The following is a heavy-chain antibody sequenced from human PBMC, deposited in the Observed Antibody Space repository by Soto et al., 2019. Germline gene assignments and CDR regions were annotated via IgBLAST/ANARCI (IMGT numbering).Heavy chain of an antibody. CDR2: INPNSGGT. V-gene: IGHV1-2*04. CDR3: ARGAVVVAATYYYYYMDV. Sequence: QVQLVQSGAEVKKPGASVKVSCKASGYTFTGYYMHWVRQAPGQGLEWMGWINPNSGGTNYAQKFQGWVTMSRDTSISTAYKELSRLRSDDTAVYYCARGAVVVAATYYYYYMDVWGKGTTVTVSS. D-gene: IGHD2-15*01. J-gene: IGHJ6*03. CDR1: GYTFTGYY.